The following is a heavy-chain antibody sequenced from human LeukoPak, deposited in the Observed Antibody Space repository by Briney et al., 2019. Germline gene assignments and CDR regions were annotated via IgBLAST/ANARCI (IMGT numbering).Heavy chain of an antibody. D-gene: IGHD5-18*01. Sequence: ASVKVSCKASGYTFTSYYINWVRQATGQGLEWMGWMNPNSGNTGYPYNFQGRITMTRNTTISTAYMERSSLRSEDTAVYYCAGAHRGGIQTLDYWGQGTLVTVSS. CDR3: AGAHRGGIQTLDY. CDR1: GYTFTSYY. CDR2: MNPNSGNT. J-gene: IGHJ4*02. V-gene: IGHV1-8*01.